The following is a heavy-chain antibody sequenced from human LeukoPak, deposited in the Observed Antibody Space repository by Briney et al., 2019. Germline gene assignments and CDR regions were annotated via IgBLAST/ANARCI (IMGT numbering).Heavy chain of an antibody. CDR1: GFTFSSYG. CDR2: ISGGGGST. D-gene: IGHD3-10*01. V-gene: IGHV3-23*01. Sequence: GGTLRLSCGASGFTFSSYGMSWVRQAPGKGLEWVSGISGGGGSTYYADSVKGRFTISRDNSKNTLYLQMNSLRAEDTAVYYCAKDGLWAEAEYFQHWGQGTLVTVSS. CDR3: AKDGLWAEAEYFQH. J-gene: IGHJ1*01.